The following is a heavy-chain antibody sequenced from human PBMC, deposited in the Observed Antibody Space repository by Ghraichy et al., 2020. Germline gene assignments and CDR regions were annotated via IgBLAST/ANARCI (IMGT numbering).Heavy chain of an antibody. V-gene: IGHV3-30*02. CDR1: GFTFSSYG. Sequence: GGSLRLSCAASGFTFSSYGMHWVRQPPGKGLEWVAFIRFDGSNKYYANSVTGRFTVSRDNSKNTLYLQMNSLRTEDTALYFCAKQGTRGMDTTDYWGQVTLVTASS. CDR2: IRFDGSNK. D-gene: IGHD1-1*01. J-gene: IGHJ4*02. CDR3: AKQGTRGMDTTDY.